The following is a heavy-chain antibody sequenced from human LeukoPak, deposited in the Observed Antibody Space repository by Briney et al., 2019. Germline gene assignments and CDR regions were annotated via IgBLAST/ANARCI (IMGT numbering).Heavy chain of an antibody. Sequence: PSETLSLTCALSSHSISSGYYWGWIRQPPGKGLEWIGSIYYSGSTHYNPSLKSRVTISVDTSKNQFSLKLNSVTAADTAVYYCARNDSSGYFDYWGQGTLVTVSS. CDR3: ARNDSSGYFDY. V-gene: IGHV4-38-2*01. CDR1: SHSISSGYY. CDR2: IYYSGST. J-gene: IGHJ4*02. D-gene: IGHD3-22*01.